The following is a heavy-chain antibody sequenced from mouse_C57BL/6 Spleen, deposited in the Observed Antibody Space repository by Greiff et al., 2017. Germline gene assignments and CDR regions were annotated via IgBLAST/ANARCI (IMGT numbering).Heavy chain of an antibody. J-gene: IGHJ1*03. V-gene: IGHV7-3*01. CDR3: ARPDYYGSPLWYFDV. CDR1: GFTFTDYY. CDR2: IRNKANGYTT. D-gene: IGHD1-1*01. Sequence: EVMLVESGGGLVQPGGSLSLSCAASGFTFTDYYMSWVRQPPGKALEWLGFIRNKANGYTTEYSASVKGRFTISRDNSQSILYRQMNALRAEDRATYYCARPDYYGSPLWYFDVWGTGTTVTVSS.